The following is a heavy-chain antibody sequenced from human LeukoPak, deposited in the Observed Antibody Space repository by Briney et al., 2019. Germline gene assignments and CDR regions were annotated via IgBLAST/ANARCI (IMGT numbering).Heavy chain of an antibody. V-gene: IGHV3-66*01. Sequence: TGGSLRLSCAASGFTVSSNYMSWVRQAPGKGLEWVSVIYSGGSTYYADSVKGRFTISRDNSKNTLYLQMNSLRAEDTAVYYCAKDGLKLQKYYFDYWGQGTLVTVSS. D-gene: IGHD5-24*01. CDR1: GFTVSSNY. CDR3: AKDGLKLQKYYFDY. J-gene: IGHJ4*02. CDR2: IYSGGST.